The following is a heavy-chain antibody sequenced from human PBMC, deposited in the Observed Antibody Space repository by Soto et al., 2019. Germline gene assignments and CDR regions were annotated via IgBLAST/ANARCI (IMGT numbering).Heavy chain of an antibody. J-gene: IGHJ4*02. CDR3: ARGDGYIYGNTFDS. V-gene: IGHV3-30-3*01. CDR2: ISYDGSNK. D-gene: IGHD5-18*01. CDR1: GFTFNNYA. Sequence: PGGSLRLSCAASGFTFNNYAMHWVRQAPGKGLEWVAFISYDGSNKYYADSVTGRLTISRDNSRNTLYLQMNSLRAEDTAVFYCARGDGYIYGNTFDSWGQGTLVTVSS.